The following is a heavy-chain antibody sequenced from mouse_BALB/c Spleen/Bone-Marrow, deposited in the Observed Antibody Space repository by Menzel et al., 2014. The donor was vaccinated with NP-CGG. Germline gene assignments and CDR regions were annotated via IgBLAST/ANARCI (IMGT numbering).Heavy chain of an antibody. CDR3: ARLGYGGWFAY. CDR2: INPQSNTI. V-gene: IGHV4-1*02. Sequence: DVQLQESGGGLVQPGGSLKLSCAASGFDFSRYWMSWVRQAPGKGLQWIGEINPQSNTITYTPSLKDKFIISRDNAKNSLYLQMSKVRSEDTALYCCARLGYGGWFAYWGQGTLVTVSA. J-gene: IGHJ3*01. CDR1: GFDFSRYW. D-gene: IGHD2-2*01.